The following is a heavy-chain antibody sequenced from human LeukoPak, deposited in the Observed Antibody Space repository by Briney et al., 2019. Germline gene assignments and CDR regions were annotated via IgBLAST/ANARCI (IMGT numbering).Heavy chain of an antibody. J-gene: IGHJ4*02. CDR2: ISPYNGNT. V-gene: IGHV1-18*01. CDR3: AREQWDLNDY. D-gene: IGHD1-26*01. Sequence: GASVKVSCKTSGYTCINYGISWVRQAPGQGLEWMGWISPYNGNTNYPQKFQGRVTMTTDTSTSTAYMELRSLRSDDTAVYYCAREQWDLNDYWGQGTLVTVSS. CDR1: GYTCINYG.